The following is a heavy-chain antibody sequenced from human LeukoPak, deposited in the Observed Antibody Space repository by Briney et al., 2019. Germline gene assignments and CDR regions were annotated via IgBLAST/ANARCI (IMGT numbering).Heavy chain of an antibody. CDR2: MNPNSGNT. J-gene: IGHJ3*02. Sequence: SVKVSCKASGYTFTSYDINWVRQATRQGLEWMGWMNPNSGNTGYAQKFQGRVTMTRNTSISTAYMELSSLRSEDTAVYYCAGYCSGGSCYSEFDAFDIWGQGAMVTVSS. CDR1: GYTFTSYD. D-gene: IGHD2-15*01. CDR3: AGYCSGGSCYSEFDAFDI. V-gene: IGHV1-8*01.